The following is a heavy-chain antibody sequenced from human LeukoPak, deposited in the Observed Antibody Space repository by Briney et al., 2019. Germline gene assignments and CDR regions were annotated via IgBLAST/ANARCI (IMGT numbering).Heavy chain of an antibody. CDR2: ISGSGGST. CDR1: GFTFSSYA. CDR3: ARDRDLGEGAFDI. V-gene: IGHV3-23*01. Sequence: GGSLRLSCAASGFTFSSYAMSWVRQAPGKGLEWVSAISGSGGSTYYADSVKGRFTISRDNSKNTLYLQMNSLRAEDTAVYYCARDRDLGEGAFDIWGQGTMVTVSS. J-gene: IGHJ3*02.